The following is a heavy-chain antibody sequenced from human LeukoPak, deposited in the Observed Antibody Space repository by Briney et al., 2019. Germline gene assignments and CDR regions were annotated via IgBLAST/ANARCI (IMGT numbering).Heavy chain of an antibody. D-gene: IGHD3-10*01. CDR3: AYGSGSYPDY. Sequence: GGSLRLSCAASGFTFSSYGMHWVRQAPGKGLEWVAVISYDGSNKYYADSVKGRFTISRDNSKNTLYLQMNSLRAEDTAVYYCAYGSGSYPDYWGQGTLVTVSS. V-gene: IGHV3-30*03. J-gene: IGHJ4*02. CDR1: GFTFSSYG. CDR2: ISYDGSNK.